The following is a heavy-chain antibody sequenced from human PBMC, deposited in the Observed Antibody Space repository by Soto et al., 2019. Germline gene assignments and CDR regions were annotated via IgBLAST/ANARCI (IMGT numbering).Heavy chain of an antibody. J-gene: IGHJ4*02. CDR3: ARDFTELGY. CDR2: ISGNSRDI. V-gene: IGHV3-21*01. D-gene: IGHD3-10*01. CDR1: GFTFGSYW. Sequence: GGSLRLSCAASGFTFGSYWMSWVRQAPGKGLEWVSSISGNSRDIYYADSVKGRFSISRDNDRRSLYLHMNSLGAEDTAVYFCARDFTELGYWGRGTLVTVSS.